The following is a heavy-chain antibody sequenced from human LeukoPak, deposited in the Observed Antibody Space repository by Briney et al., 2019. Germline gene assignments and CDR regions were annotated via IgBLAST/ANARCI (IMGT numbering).Heavy chain of an antibody. CDR3: ARGLRAVRGVITPTYYYGMDV. Sequence: ASVKVSCKASGYTFTTYYLHWVRQAPGQGLEWMGIINPSGGSTSYAQKFQVRVSMTRDTSTGTIYMELSSLRSEDTAVFYCARGLRAVRGVITPTYYYGMDVWGQGTTVTVSS. CDR1: GYTFTTYY. CDR2: INPSGGST. D-gene: IGHD3-10*01. V-gene: IGHV1-46*01. J-gene: IGHJ6*02.